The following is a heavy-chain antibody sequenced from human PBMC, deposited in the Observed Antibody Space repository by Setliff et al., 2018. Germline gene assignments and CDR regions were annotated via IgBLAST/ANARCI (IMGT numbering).Heavy chain of an antibody. V-gene: IGHV4-39*07. CDR1: GGSISSSSYY. CDR2: FYYSGST. J-gene: IGHJ4*02. Sequence: PSETLSLTCTVSGGSISSSSYYWGWIRQAPGKGLEWIGSFYYSGSTYYNPSLKSRVTISVDTSKNQFSLKLTSVTAADTAVYYCATEKFPGDWGDYWGQGTLVTVSS. D-gene: IGHD2-21*01. CDR3: ATEKFPGDWGDY.